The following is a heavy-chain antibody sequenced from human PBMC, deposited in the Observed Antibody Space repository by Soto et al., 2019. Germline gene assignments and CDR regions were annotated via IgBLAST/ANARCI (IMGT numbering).Heavy chain of an antibody. CDR1: GGSISSGGYY. V-gene: IGHV4-31*03. J-gene: IGHJ4*02. CDR3: ARGRGTVTTVTTHLDY. Sequence: QVQLQESGPGLVKPSQTLSLTCTVSGGSISSGGYYWSWIRQHPGKGLEWIGYIYYSGSTYYNPSLKSRVTISVDTSKNQCSRKLSSVTAAVTAGYYCARGRGTVTTVTTHLDYWGQGTLVTVSS. D-gene: IGHD4-17*01. CDR2: IYYSGST.